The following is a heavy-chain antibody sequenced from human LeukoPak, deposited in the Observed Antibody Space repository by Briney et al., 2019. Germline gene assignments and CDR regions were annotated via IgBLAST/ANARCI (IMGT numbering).Heavy chain of an antibody. CDR1: GYNYNTYW. V-gene: IGHV5-51*01. J-gene: IGHJ5*02. CDR2: MFPDNSNT. Sequence: GESLKISCKGSGYNYNTYWVGWVRQMPGKGLEWMAIMFPDNSNTLYSPSFQGQVILSADKSISTAYLQWSSLKASDTATYYCATTWDGSFGWFSWGQGTLVTVSS. D-gene: IGHD3-9*01. CDR3: ATTWDGSFGWFS.